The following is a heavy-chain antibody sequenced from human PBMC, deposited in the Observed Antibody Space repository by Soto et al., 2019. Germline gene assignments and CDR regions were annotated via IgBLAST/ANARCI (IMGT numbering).Heavy chain of an antibody. CDR3: ARDSMAYYYGSGSYSYDY. D-gene: IGHD3-10*01. J-gene: IGHJ4*02. CDR2: INSDGSST. CDR1: GFTFSSYW. V-gene: IGHV3-74*01. Sequence: GGSLRLSCAASGFTFSSYWMHWVRQAPGKGLVWVSRINSDGSSTSYADSVKGRFTISRDNAKNTLYLQTNSLRAEDTAVYYCARDSMAYYYGSGSYSYDYWGQGTLVTVSS.